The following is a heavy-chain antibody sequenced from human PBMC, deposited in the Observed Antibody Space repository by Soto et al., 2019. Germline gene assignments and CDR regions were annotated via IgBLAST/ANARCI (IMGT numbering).Heavy chain of an antibody. CDR2: MNPNRGNT. CDR3: ARDWPRYCSSTSCYGGEY. Sequence: ASLKVSCKTSGYTLSSYTFSCVRHTNGQGLELMGWMNPNRGNTGYAQKFQGRVTMTRNTSTSTAYMELRSLRSEDTAVYYCARDWPRYCSSTSCYGGEYWGQGTLVTVSS. V-gene: IGHV1-8*01. D-gene: IGHD2-2*01. CDR1: GYTLSSYT. J-gene: IGHJ4*02.